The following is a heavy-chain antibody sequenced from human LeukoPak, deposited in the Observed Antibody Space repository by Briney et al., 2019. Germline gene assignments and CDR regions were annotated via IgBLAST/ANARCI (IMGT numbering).Heavy chain of an antibody. CDR2: IYSGGST. Sequence: GGSLRLSCAASGFTVSSNYMSWVRQAPGKGLEWVSVIYSGGSTYYADSVKGRFTISRDNSKNTLYLQMNSLRAEDTAVYYRATGEPYYYYGMDVWGQGTTVTVSS. CDR1: GFTVSSNY. CDR3: ATGEPYYYYGMDV. V-gene: IGHV3-66*02. J-gene: IGHJ6*02.